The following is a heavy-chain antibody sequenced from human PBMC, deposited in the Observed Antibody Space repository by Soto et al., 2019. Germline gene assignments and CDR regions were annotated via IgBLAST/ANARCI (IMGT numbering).Heavy chain of an antibody. CDR3: ARSMYSTSAQLYYGMDV. CDR1: GYSIRSGYF. CDR2: MYHSGIT. J-gene: IGHJ6*02. Sequence: AETLSLTCAVSGYSIRSGYFWGWIRQPRRKGLEWIGSMYHSGITYYNLSLKSRVTISVDTSKNQLSLKLSPATAADTAVYYCARSMYSTSAQLYYGMDVWGQGTTVTVSS. D-gene: IGHD6-6*01. V-gene: IGHV4-38-2*01.